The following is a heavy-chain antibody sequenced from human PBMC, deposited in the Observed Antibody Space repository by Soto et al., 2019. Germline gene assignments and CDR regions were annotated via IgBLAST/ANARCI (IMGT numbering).Heavy chain of an antibody. CDR3: ARGERLQLWLLGYYYGMDV. V-gene: IGHV1-8*01. J-gene: IGHJ6*02. D-gene: IGHD5-18*01. CDR2: MNPNSGNT. CDR1: GYTFTSYD. Sequence: ASVKVSCKASGYTFTSYDINWVRQATGQGLEWMGWMNPNSGNTGYAQKFQGRVTMTRNTSISTAYMELSSLRSEDTAVYYCARGERLQLWLLGYYYGMDVWGQGTTVTV.